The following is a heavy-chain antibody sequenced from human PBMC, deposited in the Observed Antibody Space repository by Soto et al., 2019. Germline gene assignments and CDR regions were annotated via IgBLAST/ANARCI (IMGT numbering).Heavy chain of an antibody. Sequence: PSETLSLTCTVSGGSISSYYWSWIRQPPGKGLEWIGYIYYTGSTHYNPSLKSRVTISVDTSKNQLSLKVSSVTAADTAVYYCARDRWFDSWGQGTLVTVSS. CDR3: ARDRWFDS. J-gene: IGHJ5*01. CDR1: GGSISSYY. V-gene: IGHV4-59*01. CDR2: IYYTGST.